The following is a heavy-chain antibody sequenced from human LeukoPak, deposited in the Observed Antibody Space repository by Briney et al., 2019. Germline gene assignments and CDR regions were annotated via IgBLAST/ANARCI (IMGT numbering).Heavy chain of an antibody. CDR3: ASEYYYDSSGYYPFDY. Sequence: GSLRLSCAASGFTFSSYSMNWVRQAPGKGLEWVSSISSSSSYIYYADSVKGRFTISRDNAKNSLYLQMNSLRAEDTAVYYCASEYYYDSSGYYPFDYWGQGTLVTVSS. CDR1: GFTFSSYS. D-gene: IGHD3-22*01. V-gene: IGHV3-21*04. J-gene: IGHJ4*02. CDR2: ISSSSSYI.